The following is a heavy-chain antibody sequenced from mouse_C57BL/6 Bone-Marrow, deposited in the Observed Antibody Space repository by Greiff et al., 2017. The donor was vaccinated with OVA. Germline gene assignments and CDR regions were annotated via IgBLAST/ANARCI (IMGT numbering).Heavy chain of an antibody. Sequence: QVQLQQSGPGLVQPSQSLSITCTVSGFSLTSYGVHWVRQSPGKGLEWLGVIWSGGSTDYNAAFISRLSISKDNSKSQVFFKMNSLQADDTAIYYCARKGGDGYPYYFDYWGQGTTLTVSS. D-gene: IGHD2-3*01. CDR3: ARKGGDGYPYYFDY. V-gene: IGHV2-2*01. CDR2: IWSGGST. J-gene: IGHJ2*01. CDR1: GFSLTSYG.